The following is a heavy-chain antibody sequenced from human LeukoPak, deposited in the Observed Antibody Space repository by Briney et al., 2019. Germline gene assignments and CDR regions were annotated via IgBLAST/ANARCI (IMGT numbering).Heavy chain of an antibody. CDR1: GGTFSSYA. V-gene: IGHV1-69*04. D-gene: IGHD3-22*01. J-gene: IGHJ4*02. CDR2: FIPILGIA. Sequence: SVKVSCKASGGTFSSYAISWVRQAPGQGLEWMGRFIPILGIANYAQKFQGRVTITADKSTSTAYMELSSLRSEDTAVYYCAREKIVVVIFDYWGQGTLVTVSS. CDR3: AREKIVVVIFDY.